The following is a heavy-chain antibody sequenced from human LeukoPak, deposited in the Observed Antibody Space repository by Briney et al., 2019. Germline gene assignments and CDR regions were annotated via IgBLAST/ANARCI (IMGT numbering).Heavy chain of an antibody. D-gene: IGHD3-22*01. V-gene: IGHV3-9*01. Sequence: GRSLRLSCAASGFTFDDYAMHWVRQAPGKGLEWVSGISWNSGSIGYADSVKGRFTTSRDNAKNSLYLQMDSLRAEDTALYYCAKTSGGGYYSPAEYFQHWGQGTLVTVSS. CDR1: GFTFDDYA. J-gene: IGHJ1*01. CDR3: AKTSGGGYYSPAEYFQH. CDR2: ISWNSGSI.